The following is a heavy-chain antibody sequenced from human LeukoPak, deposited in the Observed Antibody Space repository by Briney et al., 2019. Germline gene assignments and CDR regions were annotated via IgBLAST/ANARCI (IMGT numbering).Heavy chain of an antibody. CDR3: ARDGLYSSGPVVFDI. CDR1: EFSIRSNY. CDR2: IHIDGDT. J-gene: IGHJ3*02. V-gene: IGHV3-66*01. D-gene: IGHD3-22*01. Sequence: GGSLRLSCVATEFSIRSNYMSWVRQAPGKGLEWVSIIHIDGDTHYADSVKGRFTISRDNSKNTLYLQMNSLRSEDTAVYYCARDGLYSSGPVVFDIWGQGTMVTVSS.